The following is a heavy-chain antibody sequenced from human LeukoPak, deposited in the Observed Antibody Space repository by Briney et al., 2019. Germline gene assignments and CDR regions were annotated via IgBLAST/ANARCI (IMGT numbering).Heavy chain of an antibody. D-gene: IGHD3-3*01. CDR2: ISRSGTIV. V-gene: IGHV3-48*03. J-gene: IGHJ4*02. Sequence: GGSLRLSCAASGFTFSGYEMNWVRQAPGKGLEWVSYISRSGTIVSYADSVRGRLTISRDNAKNSLYLQMNSLRAEDTAVYYCARERDDYYFDYWGQGTLVTVSS. CDR1: GFTFSGYE. CDR3: ARERDDYYFDY.